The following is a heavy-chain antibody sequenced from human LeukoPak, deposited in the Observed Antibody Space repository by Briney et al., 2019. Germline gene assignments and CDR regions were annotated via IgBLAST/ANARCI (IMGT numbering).Heavy chain of an antibody. CDR1: GGSISSYY. V-gene: IGHV4-59*01. CDR3: ARGWIQLWAPYYYCMDV. D-gene: IGHD5-18*01. CDR2: IYYSGST. J-gene: IGHJ6*03. Sequence: SETLSLTCTVSGGSISSYYWSWIRQPPGKGLEWIGYIYYSGSTNYNPSLKSRVTISVDTSKNQFSLKLSSVTAADTAVYYCARGWIQLWAPYYYCMDVWGKGTTVTVSS.